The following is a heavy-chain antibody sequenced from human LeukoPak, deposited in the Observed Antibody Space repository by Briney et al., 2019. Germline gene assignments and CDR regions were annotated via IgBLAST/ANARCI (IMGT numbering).Heavy chain of an antibody. J-gene: IGHJ4*02. CDR3: ATAYNYGTAFDY. V-gene: IGHV1-24*01. CDR1: GYSLTELS. D-gene: IGHD5-18*01. Sequence: ASVKVSCKLSGYSLTELSIHWVRQPPGNGLEWMGVFDPEDGKTICAQKFQGRVTMTEVTSTDTAYMELSSLRSEDTALYYCATAYNYGTAFDYWGQGTLVTVPS. CDR2: FDPEDGKT.